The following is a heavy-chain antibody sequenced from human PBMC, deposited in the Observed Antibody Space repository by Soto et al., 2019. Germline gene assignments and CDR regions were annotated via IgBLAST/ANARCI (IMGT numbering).Heavy chain of an antibody. D-gene: IGHD2-2*03. Sequence: SETLSLTCTVSGGSISSYYWSWIRQPPGKGLEWIGYIYYSGSTNYNPSLKSRVTISVDTSKNQFSLKLSSVTAADTAVYYCARQGGYFRAFDIWGQGTMVTVSS. CDR1: GGSISSYY. CDR2: IYYSGST. J-gene: IGHJ3*02. CDR3: ARQGGYFRAFDI. V-gene: IGHV4-59*08.